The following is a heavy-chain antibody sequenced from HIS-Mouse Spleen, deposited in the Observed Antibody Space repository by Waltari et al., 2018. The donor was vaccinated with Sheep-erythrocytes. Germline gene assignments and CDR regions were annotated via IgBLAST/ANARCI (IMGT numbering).Heavy chain of an antibody. CDR2: IRSSSSYI. V-gene: IGHV3-21*01. CDR1: GFTFSSYS. CDR3: ARDRTARNDFDY. D-gene: IGHD2-21*02. J-gene: IGHJ4*02. Sequence: EVQLVESGGGLVKPGGSLRLSCAASGFTFSSYSMNWVRQAPGEGLEWVSSIRSSSSYICYADSVKGRFTISRDNAKNSLYLQMNSLRAEDTAVYYCARDRTARNDFDYWGQGTLVTVSS.